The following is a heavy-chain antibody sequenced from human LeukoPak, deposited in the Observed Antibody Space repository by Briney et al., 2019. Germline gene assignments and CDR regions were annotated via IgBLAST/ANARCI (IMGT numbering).Heavy chain of an antibody. V-gene: IGHV3-23*01. CDR3: AKGVNTIFGVVINYYGMDV. J-gene: IGHJ6*02. CDR2: ISGSGGST. CDR1: GFTFSSYA. D-gene: IGHD3-3*01. Sequence: GGSLRLSCAASGFTFSSYAMSWVRQAPGKGLEWVSAISGSGGSTYYADSVKGRFTISRDNSKNTLHLQMNSLRAEDTAVYYCAKGVNTIFGVVINYYGMDVWGQGTTVTVSS.